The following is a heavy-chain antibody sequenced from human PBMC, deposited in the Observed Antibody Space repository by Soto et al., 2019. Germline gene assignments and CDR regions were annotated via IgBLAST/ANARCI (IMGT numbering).Heavy chain of an antibody. CDR3: HRGESLDPLFDY. CDR1: GGSISSSSYY. CDR2: IYYSGST. D-gene: IGHD3-16*01. Sequence: SETLSLTCTVSGGSISSSSYYWGWIRQPPGKGLEWIGSIYYSGSTYYNPSLKSRVTISVDTSKNQFSLKLSSVTAADTAVYYCHRGESLDPLFDYWGQGTLVTVSS. V-gene: IGHV4-39*01. J-gene: IGHJ4*02.